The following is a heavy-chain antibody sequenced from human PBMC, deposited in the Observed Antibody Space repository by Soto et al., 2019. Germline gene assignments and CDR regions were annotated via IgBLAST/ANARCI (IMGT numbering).Heavy chain of an antibody. D-gene: IGHD2-15*01. CDR3: ARDNSQNYGTPAASSWFHP. CDR2: IRKKTNSYTT. J-gene: IGHJ5*02. V-gene: IGHV3-72*01. CDR1: GLTFSDRY. Sequence: GGSLRLSCAASGLTFSDRYMDWVRQAPGKGLEWVGRIRKKTNSYTTEYAASVKGRFIISRDDSTNSLYLQMSSLKTEDTAVYYCARDNSQNYGTPAASSWFHPWGQGTPVTVSS.